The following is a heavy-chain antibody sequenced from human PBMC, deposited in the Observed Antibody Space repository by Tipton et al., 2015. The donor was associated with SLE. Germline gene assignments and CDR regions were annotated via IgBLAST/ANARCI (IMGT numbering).Heavy chain of an antibody. Sequence: SLRLSCVGSGFTFSDFWMSWVRQAPGRGLEWVANIKPDGSVTKHVDSVKGRFTISRDNRKNSVYLEMNSLRPEDTAVYYCAKGRTYFDSWGQGALVTVSS. J-gene: IGHJ4*02. CDR1: GFTFSDFW. V-gene: IGHV3-7*01. CDR3: AKGRTYFDS. CDR2: IKPDGSVT.